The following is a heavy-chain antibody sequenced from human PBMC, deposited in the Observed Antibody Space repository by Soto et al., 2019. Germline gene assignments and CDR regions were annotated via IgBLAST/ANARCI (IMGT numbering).Heavy chain of an antibody. D-gene: IGHD3-10*01. CDR3: ALAPPGSSYYYYGMDV. V-gene: IGHV4-34*01. Sequence: KPSETLSLTCAVYGGSFSGYYWSWIRQPPGKGLEWIGEINHSGSTNYNPSLKSRVTISVDTSKNQFSLKLSSVTAADTAVYYCALAPPGSSYYYYGMDVWGQGTTVTVSS. CDR1: GGSFSGYY. J-gene: IGHJ6*02. CDR2: INHSGST.